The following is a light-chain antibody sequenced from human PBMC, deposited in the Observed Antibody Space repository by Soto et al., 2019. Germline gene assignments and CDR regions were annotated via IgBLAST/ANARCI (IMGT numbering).Light chain of an antibody. CDR1: QNIRTY. CDR2: SAS. V-gene: IGKV1-39*01. Sequence: DSQITQSPYSLSASLGDSVTITCRASQNIRTYLNWYQQKPGRAPKLLIHSASALPSGVPSRFSGSGSGTEFTLTMSGLQPEDFASYYCQQGHSTPYTFGQGTKVDIK. J-gene: IGKJ2*01. CDR3: QQGHSTPYT.